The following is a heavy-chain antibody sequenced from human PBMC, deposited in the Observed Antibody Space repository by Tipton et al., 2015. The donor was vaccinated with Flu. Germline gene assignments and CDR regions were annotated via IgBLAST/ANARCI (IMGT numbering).Heavy chain of an antibody. CDR2: IKQDGSEK. V-gene: IGHV3-7*01. Sequence: TLSLTCAASGFSFSNSWMDWVRQTPGKGLEWVANIKQDGSEKYYVDSVKGRFTISRDNAKNSLYLEMNSLRAEDTAAYYCSKSLDYWGQGTLVTVSS. J-gene: IGHJ4*02. CDR1: GFSFSNSW. CDR3: SKSLDY.